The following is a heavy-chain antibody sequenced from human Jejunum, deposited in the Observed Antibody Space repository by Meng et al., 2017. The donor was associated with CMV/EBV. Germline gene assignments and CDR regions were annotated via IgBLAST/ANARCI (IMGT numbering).Heavy chain of an antibody. V-gene: IGHV4-34*01. D-gene: IGHD1-7*01. CDR3: ARQYNSNSRLNWFDP. J-gene: IGHJ5*02. CDR1: GGSFSGYY. Sequence: VYGGSFSGYYWSWIRQPPGKGLEWIGEITHSGSPNYNPPLKSRVTISVDTSKNQFSLRLSSVTAADTAVYYCARQYNSNSRLNWFDPWGQGTLVTVSS. CDR2: ITHSGSP.